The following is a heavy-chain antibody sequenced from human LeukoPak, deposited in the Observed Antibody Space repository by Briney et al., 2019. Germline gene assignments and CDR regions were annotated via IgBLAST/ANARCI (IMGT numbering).Heavy chain of an antibody. Sequence: GGSLRLSCAASGLSFSSYAMTWARQASVKGLEWVSAISGDGTRTYYADSVKGRFTISRDNSKNTLYLEMSSLRVEDTAIYYCAKWPEGAMDYFDYWGQGTLVTVSS. CDR1: GLSFSSYA. CDR2: ISGDGTRT. D-gene: IGHD3-16*01. CDR3: AKWPEGAMDYFDY. V-gene: IGHV3-23*01. J-gene: IGHJ4*02.